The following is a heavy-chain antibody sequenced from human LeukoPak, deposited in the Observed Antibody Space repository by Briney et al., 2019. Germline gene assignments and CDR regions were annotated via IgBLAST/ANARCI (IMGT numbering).Heavy chain of an antibody. Sequence: PSETLSLTCDVSGSSVNSDQYWGRMRHSPGAGLEWIGSVHQTGSPYYNPSLGSRVSLSIDSTKNSFSLRLTSVTAADTAVYYCAMLRLGELSLLANAYDIWGQGTMVIVSS. CDR2: VHQTGSP. V-gene: IGHV4-38-2*01. J-gene: IGHJ3*02. D-gene: IGHD3-16*02. CDR1: GSSVNSDQY. CDR3: AMLRLGELSLLANAYDI.